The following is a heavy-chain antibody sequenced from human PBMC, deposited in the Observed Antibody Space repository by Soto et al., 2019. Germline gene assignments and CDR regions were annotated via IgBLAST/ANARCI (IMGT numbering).Heavy chain of an antibody. CDR3: ARVRGNPLLGWFDP. Sequence: QVQLQESGPGLVKPSQTLSLTCTVSGGSISSGGYYWSWIRQHPWKGLAWIGYIYHSGTTYYNPSLKRRVTISVDTSKTQFSRKLTSVTAADTAVYYCARVRGNPLLGWFDPWGQGTLVTVSS. J-gene: IGHJ5*02. CDR1: GGSISSGGYY. V-gene: IGHV4-31*03. CDR2: IYHSGTT. D-gene: IGHD2-2*01.